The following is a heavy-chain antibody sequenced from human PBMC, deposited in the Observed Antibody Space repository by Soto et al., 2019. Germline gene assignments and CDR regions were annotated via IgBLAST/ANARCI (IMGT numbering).Heavy chain of an antibody. CDR1: GGSISSYY. V-gene: IGHV4-59*08. Sequence: SETLSLTCTVSGGSISSYYWSWIRQPPGKGLEWIGYIYYSGSTNYNPSLKSRVTISVDTSKNQFSLKLSSVTAADTAVYYCARIGGYRSSWHHDAFDIWGQGTMVTVSS. CDR2: IYYSGST. CDR3: ARIGGYRSSWHHDAFDI. J-gene: IGHJ3*02. D-gene: IGHD6-13*01.